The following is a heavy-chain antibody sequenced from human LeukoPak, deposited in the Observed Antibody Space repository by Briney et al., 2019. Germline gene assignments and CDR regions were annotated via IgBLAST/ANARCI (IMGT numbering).Heavy chain of an antibody. CDR1: GGSISSYY. CDR2: IYYSGNT. D-gene: IGHD2-21*02. J-gene: IGHJ6*02. V-gene: IGHV4-59*08. CDR3: ASAEATYCGGDCLIVSSGMDV. Sequence: PSETLSLPCTVPGGSISSYYWNWIRQPPGKGLEYIGYIYYSGNTNYNPSLKSRVTISVDTSKNQFSLRLSSVTAADTAVYYCASAEATYCGGDCLIVSSGMDVWGQGTTVTVSS.